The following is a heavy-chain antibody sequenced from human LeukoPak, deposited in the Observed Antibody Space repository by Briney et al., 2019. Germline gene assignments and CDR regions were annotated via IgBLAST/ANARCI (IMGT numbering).Heavy chain of an antibody. CDR2: ISSSSSYI. D-gene: IGHD3-10*01. CDR1: GFTFSSYS. J-gene: IGHJ6*03. V-gene: IGHV3-21*01. Sequence: GGSLRLSCAASGFTFSSYSMNWVRQAPGKGLEWVSSISSSSSYIYYADSVKGRFTISRDNAKNSLYLQMNSLRAEDTAVYYCARDLPGGYMDVWGKGTTVTVSS. CDR3: ARDLPGGYMDV.